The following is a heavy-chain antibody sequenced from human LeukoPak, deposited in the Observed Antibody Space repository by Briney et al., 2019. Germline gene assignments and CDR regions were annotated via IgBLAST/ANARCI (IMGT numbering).Heavy chain of an antibody. Sequence: GGSLRLSCAASGFTFSSYGMHWVRQAPGKGLEWVAGIWYDGSNKYYADSVKGRFTISRDNSKNTLYLQMNSLRAEDTAVYYCAKQLGYCSDGSCYFPYWGQGTLVTVSS. J-gene: IGHJ4*02. CDR2: IWYDGSNK. CDR1: GFTFSSYG. CDR3: AKQLGYCSDGSCYFPY. V-gene: IGHV3-33*06. D-gene: IGHD2-15*01.